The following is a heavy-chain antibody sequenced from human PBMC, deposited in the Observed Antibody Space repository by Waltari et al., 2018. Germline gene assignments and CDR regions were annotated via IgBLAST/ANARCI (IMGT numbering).Heavy chain of an antibody. CDR2: MNANSGHT. J-gene: IGHJ5*01. V-gene: IGHV1-8*02. Sequence: QVQLVQSGAEVKKPGASVKVSCKASGYIFTSYYINWVRQATGQGLEWMGWMNANSGHTGYAQTFQGRITLTMNTSISTAYMELSSLRSDDTAVYYCARPQTISTSWLASWGQGTLVTVSA. D-gene: IGHD2-2*01. CDR1: GYIFTSYY. CDR3: ARPQTISTSWLAS.